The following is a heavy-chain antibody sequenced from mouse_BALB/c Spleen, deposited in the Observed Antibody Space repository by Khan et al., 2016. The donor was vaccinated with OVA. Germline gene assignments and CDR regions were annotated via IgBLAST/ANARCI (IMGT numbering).Heavy chain of an antibody. Sequence: QVQLQQSGAELARPGASVKMPCKASGYTFTTYTIHWVKQRPGQGLEWIGYIIPSNDYTTYNQKFKDRATLTADKSSSTAYMQLSSLTSEDSAVYYCAREGAYYRSDGWFAYWGQGTLVTVSA. D-gene: IGHD2-14*01. J-gene: IGHJ3*01. CDR3: AREGAYYRSDGWFAY. V-gene: IGHV1-4*01. CDR2: IIPSNDYT. CDR1: GYTFTTYT.